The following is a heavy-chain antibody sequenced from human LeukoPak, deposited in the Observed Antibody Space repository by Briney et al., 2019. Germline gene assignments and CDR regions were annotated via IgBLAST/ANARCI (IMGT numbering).Heavy chain of an antibody. D-gene: IGHD3-22*01. CDR3: AKDFTHYSDSSGYTFDY. CDR2: ISWNSGSV. Sequence: PGRSLRLSCAASGFTFDDYAMRWVRQAPGKGLEWVAGISWNSGSVGYADSVKGRFTISRDNAKNSLDLQMNSLRAEDTALYFCAKDFTHYSDSSGYTFDYWGQGTLVTVSS. V-gene: IGHV3-9*01. J-gene: IGHJ4*02. CDR1: GFTFDDYA.